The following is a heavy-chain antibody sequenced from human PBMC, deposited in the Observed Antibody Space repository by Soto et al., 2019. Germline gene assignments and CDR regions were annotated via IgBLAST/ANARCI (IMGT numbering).Heavy chain of an antibody. CDR1: GASINDGGYY. D-gene: IGHD4-17*01. J-gene: IGHJ4*02. Sequence: QVQLQESGPGLVKPAQTLSLTCTVSGASINDGGYYWNWARQHPEKGLEWIGYIRYSGNTYYNPSLKSRVIISLDTCKNQFSLLLSSVTAADTAMYYGARSNYGAYGAQPAHWGQGTPVTVAS. CDR3: ARSNYGAYGAQPAH. V-gene: IGHV4-31*03. CDR2: IRYSGNT.